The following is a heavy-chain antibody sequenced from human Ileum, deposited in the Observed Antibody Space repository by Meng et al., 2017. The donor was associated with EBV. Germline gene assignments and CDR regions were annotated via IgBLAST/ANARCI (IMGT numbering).Heavy chain of an antibody. V-gene: IGHV7-4-1*01. CDR3: ARDKIAVAGITGDY. CDR2: ININTGNP. CDR1: GYTFTSSS. Sequence: QVQLSQSGSWLKKSGDSVKVSCQAAGYTFTSSSMNWVRHAPGQGLEWMGWININTGNPTYDQGFTGRFVFSLDTSVSTAYLQIDSLKAEDTAVYYCARDKIAVAGITGDYWGQGTLVTVSS. J-gene: IGHJ4*02. D-gene: IGHD6-19*01.